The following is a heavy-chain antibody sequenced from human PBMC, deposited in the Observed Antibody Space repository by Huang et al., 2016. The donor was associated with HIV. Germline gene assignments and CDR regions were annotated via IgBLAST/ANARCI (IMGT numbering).Heavy chain of an antibody. V-gene: IGHV4-61*09. J-gene: IGHJ4*02. CDR3: AREALRPGAGIKGYFDY. Sequence: QVQLQESGPGLVKPSQTLSLTCTVSGGSINSVTYYWSWTRQPAGKGLAGIGHIYTSGSTNHNPSLKSRVTISVDTSKNQFSLKLSSVTAADTAVYYCAREALRPGAGIKGYFDYWGPGTRVTVSS. CDR2: IYTSGST. D-gene: IGHD6-19*01. CDR1: GGSINSVTYY.